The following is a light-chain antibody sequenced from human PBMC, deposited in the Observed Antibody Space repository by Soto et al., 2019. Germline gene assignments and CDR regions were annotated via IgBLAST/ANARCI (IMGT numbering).Light chain of an antibody. Sequence: DIYGTQSPPSLSASVRDRITITCRASQSIGSHLNWYQHKPGKVPELLISDASSLESGVPSRFSGSGSGTDFTLTISSLQPEDFATYYCQQSYNQWTFGQGTKVEL. V-gene: IGKV1-39*01. CDR1: QSIGSH. J-gene: IGKJ1*01. CDR3: QQSYNQWT. CDR2: DAS.